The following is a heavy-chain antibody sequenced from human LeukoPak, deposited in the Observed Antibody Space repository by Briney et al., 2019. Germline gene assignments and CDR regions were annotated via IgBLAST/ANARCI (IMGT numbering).Heavy chain of an antibody. J-gene: IGHJ4*02. CDR2: INHSGST. CDR3: ARGPRITMVRGVLISFNPFDY. CDR1: GGSFSGYY. D-gene: IGHD3-10*01. V-gene: IGHV4-34*01. Sequence: SETLSLTCAVYGGSFSGYYWSWIRQPPGKGLEWIGEINHSGSTNYNPSLKSRVTISVDTSKNQFSLKLSSVTAADTAVYYCARGPRITMVRGVLISFNPFDYWGQGTLVTVSS.